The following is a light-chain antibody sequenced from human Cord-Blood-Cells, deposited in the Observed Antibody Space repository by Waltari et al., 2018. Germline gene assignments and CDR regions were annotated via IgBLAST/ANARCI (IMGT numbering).Light chain of an antibody. V-gene: IGLV2-23*01. CDR3: CSYAGSSNWV. J-gene: IGLJ3*02. CDR1: RSDVGRYNL. Sequence: QSALTQPASVSGSPGQSITISCTGTRSDVGRYNLVSWYQQHPGKAPKLMIYEGSKRPSGVSNRFSGSKSGNTASLTISGLQAEDEADYYCCSYAGSSNWVFGGGTKLTVL. CDR2: EGS.